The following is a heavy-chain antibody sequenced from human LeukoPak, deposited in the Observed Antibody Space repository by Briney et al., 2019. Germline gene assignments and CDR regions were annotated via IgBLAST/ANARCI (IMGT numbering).Heavy chain of an antibody. CDR3: ARDSVYVWGSYRFDY. Sequence: SVKVSCKASGGTFSSYAIRWVRQAPGQGLEWMGRIIPIFGTANYAQKFQGRVTITTDESTSTAYMELSSLRSEDTAVYYCARDSVYVWGSYRFDYWGQGTLVTVSS. V-gene: IGHV1-69*05. CDR1: GGTFSSYA. J-gene: IGHJ4*02. CDR2: IIPIFGTA. D-gene: IGHD3-16*02.